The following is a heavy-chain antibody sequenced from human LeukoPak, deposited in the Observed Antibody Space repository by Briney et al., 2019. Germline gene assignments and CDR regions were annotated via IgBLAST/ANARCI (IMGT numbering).Heavy chain of an antibody. J-gene: IGHJ4*02. CDR2: IYHSGRS. CDR1: GDSISNGVKY. V-gene: IGHV4-31*03. CDR3: ARDQVECTGGTCQSRVGFDF. D-gene: IGHD2-8*02. Sequence: SSETLSLTCTVSGDSISNGVKYWSWIRQHPGRGLEWIGYIYHSGRSYYNPSLKSRITLSVDTSKNQSSLNLSSVTAADTAVYYCARDQVECTGGTCQSRVGFDFWGQGTLVTVSS.